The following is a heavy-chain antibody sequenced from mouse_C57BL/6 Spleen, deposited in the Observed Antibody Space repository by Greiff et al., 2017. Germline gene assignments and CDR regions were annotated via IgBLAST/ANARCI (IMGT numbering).Heavy chain of an antibody. J-gene: IGHJ4*01. CDR2: ISYSGST. V-gene: IGHV3-8*01. Sequence: DVKLQESGPGLAKPSQSLSLTCYVTGYSITSDYWNWIRKFPGNKLEYIGYISYSGSTYYNPSLKSRISITRDTSKNQYYLQLNSVTTEDTATYFCARLDGYGAMDYWGQGTSVTVSS. D-gene: IGHD2-3*01. CDR3: ARLDGYGAMDY. CDR1: GYSITSDY.